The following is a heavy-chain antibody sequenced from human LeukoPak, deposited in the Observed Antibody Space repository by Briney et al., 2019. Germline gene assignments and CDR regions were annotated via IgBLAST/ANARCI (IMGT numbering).Heavy chain of an antibody. V-gene: IGHV4-61*02. D-gene: IGHD3-22*01. Sequence: SETLSLTCTVSGDSISSGDYYWSWIRQPAGKGLEWIGRISSSGSTNYNPFLKSRVTISVDTSKNQFSLKLSSVTAADTAVYFCARGPYSYGSSGAFDIWGQGTMVTVSS. CDR2: ISSSGST. CDR1: GDSISSGDYY. CDR3: ARGPYSYGSSGAFDI. J-gene: IGHJ3*02.